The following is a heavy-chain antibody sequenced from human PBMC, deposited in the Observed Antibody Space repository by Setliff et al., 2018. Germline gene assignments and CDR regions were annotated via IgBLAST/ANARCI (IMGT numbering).Heavy chain of an antibody. CDR3: ARMSGFLYMDV. CDR2: IYTSWST. J-gene: IGHJ6*03. CDR1: GDSISSRTYY. D-gene: IGHD3-3*01. Sequence: SETLSLTCTVSGDSISSRTYYWSWIRQPAGKGLEWIGHIYTSWSTIYNPSLKSRLTISLDTSKNQFSLNLSSVTAADTAVYYCARMSGFLYMDVWGKGTPVTVSS. V-gene: IGHV4-61*09.